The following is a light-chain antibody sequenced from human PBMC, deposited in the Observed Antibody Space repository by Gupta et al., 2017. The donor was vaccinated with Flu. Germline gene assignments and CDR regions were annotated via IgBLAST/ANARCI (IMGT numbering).Light chain of an antibody. CDR2: KGS. CDR1: QSRGYIERNNT. J-gene: IGKJ2*02. Sequence: VNLGKPASNFRSVSQSRGYIERNNTLNWFQQRPGQSPRRLIYKGSNRDSGVPDSFSGSGSGTDFTLNISSVEADDVGVYYCMQCESCPCACGQGTKVEI. V-gene: IGKV2-30*01. CDR3: MQCESCPCA.